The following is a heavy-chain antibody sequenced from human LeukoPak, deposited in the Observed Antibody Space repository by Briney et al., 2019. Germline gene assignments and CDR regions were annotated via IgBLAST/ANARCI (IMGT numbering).Heavy chain of an antibody. CDR1: GFTFSSYG. J-gene: IGHJ4*02. V-gene: IGHV3-30*03. Sequence: PGRSLRLSCAASGFTFSSYGMHWVRQAPGKGLEWVAVISYDGSNKYYADSVKGRFTISRDNSKNTLYLQMNSLRPEDTAVYYCARNIPGDSWGQGTLVTVSS. CDR3: ARNIPGDS. D-gene: IGHD2/OR15-2a*01. CDR2: ISYDGSNK.